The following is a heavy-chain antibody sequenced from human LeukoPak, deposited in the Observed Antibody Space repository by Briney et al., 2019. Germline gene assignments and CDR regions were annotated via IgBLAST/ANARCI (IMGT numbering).Heavy chain of an antibody. CDR2: IKQDGSET. CDR1: GFTFSSYW. Sequence: GGSLRLSCAASGFTFSSYWMSWVRQAPGKGLEWVANIKQDGSETYYVDSVKGRFTISRDNAKNSLFLQMNSLRAEDTAVYYCARGWIQLWPFDYWGQGTLVTVSS. J-gene: IGHJ4*02. V-gene: IGHV3-7*01. D-gene: IGHD5-18*01. CDR3: ARGWIQLWPFDY.